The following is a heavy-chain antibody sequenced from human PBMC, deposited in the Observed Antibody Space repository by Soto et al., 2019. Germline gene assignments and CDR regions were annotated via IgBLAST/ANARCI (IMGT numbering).Heavy chain of an antibody. D-gene: IGHD3-9*01. V-gene: IGHV5-51*01. Sequence: EVQLVQSGAEVKKPGESLKISCKGSGYSFTSYWIGWVRQMPGKGLEWMGIIYPGDSDTRYSPSFQGQVTISADKSISTAYLQWSSLKASDTAMYYRARQGYDILTGWGQGFDPWGQGTLVTVSS. CDR2: IYPGDSDT. J-gene: IGHJ5*02. CDR1: GYSFTSYW. CDR3: ARQGYDILTGWGQGFDP.